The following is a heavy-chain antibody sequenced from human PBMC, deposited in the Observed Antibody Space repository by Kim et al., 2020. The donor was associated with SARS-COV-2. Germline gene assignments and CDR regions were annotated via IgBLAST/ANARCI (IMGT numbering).Heavy chain of an antibody. J-gene: IGHJ4*02. V-gene: IGHV2-70*11. D-gene: IGHD1-26*01. CDR1: GFSLSTSGMC. CDR3: ARMVSLGGSYSFDY. CDR2: IDWDDDK. Sequence: SGPTLVNPTQTLTLTCTFSGFSLSTSGMCVSWIRQPPGKALEWLARIDWDDDKYYSTSLNTRLTIPKDTSKNQVVLTMTNMDPVDTATYYCARMVSLGGSYSFDYWGQGTLVTVSS.